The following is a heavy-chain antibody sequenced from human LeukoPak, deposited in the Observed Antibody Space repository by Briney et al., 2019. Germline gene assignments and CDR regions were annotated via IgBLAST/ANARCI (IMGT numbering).Heavy chain of an antibody. CDR2: IYYSGST. V-gene: IGHV4-59*01. CDR1: GGSISSYY. Sequence: SETLSLTCTVSGGSISSYYWSWIRQPPGKGLEWIGYIYYSGSTNYNPSLKSRVTISVDTSKNQFSLKPSSVTAADTAVYYCAREGAMVRGVMGFDPWGQGTLVTVSS. CDR3: AREGAMVRGVMGFDP. D-gene: IGHD3-10*01. J-gene: IGHJ5*02.